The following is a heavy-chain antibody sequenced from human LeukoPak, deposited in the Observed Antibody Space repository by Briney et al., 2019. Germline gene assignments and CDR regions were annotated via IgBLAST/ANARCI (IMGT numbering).Heavy chain of an antibody. CDR1: GFTFDDYA. V-gene: IGHV3-9*03. CDR3: AKAGDSSSWTRGLYYFDY. D-gene: IGHD6-13*01. J-gene: IGHJ4*02. CDR2: ISWNSGSI. Sequence: PGGSLRLSCAASGFTFDDYAMHWVRQAPGKGLEWVSGISWNSGSIGYADSVKGRFTISRDNAKNSLYLQMNSLRAEDMALYYCAKAGDSSSWTRGLYYFDYWGQGTLVTVSS.